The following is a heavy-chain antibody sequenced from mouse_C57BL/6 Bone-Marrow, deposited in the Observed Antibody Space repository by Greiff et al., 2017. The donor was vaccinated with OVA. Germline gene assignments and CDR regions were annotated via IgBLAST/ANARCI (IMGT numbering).Heavy chain of an antibody. CDR3: FTTVAPFDY. D-gene: IGHD1-1*01. CDR1: GYTFTDYE. Sequence: QVQLQQSGAELVRPGASVTLSCKASGYTFTDYEMHWVKQTPVHGLEWIGAIDPETGGTAYNQKFKGKAILTADKSSSTAYMELRSLTSEDSAVYYCFTTVAPFDYWGQGTTLTVSS. CDR2: IDPETGGT. J-gene: IGHJ2*01. V-gene: IGHV1-15*01.